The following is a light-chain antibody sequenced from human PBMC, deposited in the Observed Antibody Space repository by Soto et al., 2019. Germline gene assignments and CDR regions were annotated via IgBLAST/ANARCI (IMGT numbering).Light chain of an antibody. CDR1: SSDVGSYNL. CDR2: EGS. CDR3: CSYAGSSTWV. V-gene: IGLV2-23*01. Sequence: QSVLTQPASVSGSPGQSITISCTGTSSDVGSYNLVAWYQQHPGKAPKLMIYEGSKRPSGVSNRFSGSKSGNTASLTISVLQADDEADYYCCSYAGSSTWVFGGGTKVTVL. J-gene: IGLJ3*02.